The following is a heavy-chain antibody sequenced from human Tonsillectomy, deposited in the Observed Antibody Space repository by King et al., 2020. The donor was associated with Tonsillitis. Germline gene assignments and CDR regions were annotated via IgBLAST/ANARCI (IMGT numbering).Heavy chain of an antibody. D-gene: IGHD1-7*01. CDR2: LSYDGSNK. CDR3: AREGITGTTGGIYYYYGMDV. J-gene: IGHJ6*02. CDR1: GFTFSSYA. Sequence: VQLVESGGGVVQPGRSLRLSCAASGFTFSSYAMHWVRQAPGKGLEWGAVLSYDGSNKYYADSVKGRFTISRDNSNNTLYLQMNSLRAEDTAVYYCAREGITGTTGGIYYYYGMDVWGQGTTVTVSS. V-gene: IGHV3-30-3*01.